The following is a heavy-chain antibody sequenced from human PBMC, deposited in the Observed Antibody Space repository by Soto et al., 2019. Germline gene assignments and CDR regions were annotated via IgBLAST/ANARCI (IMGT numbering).Heavy chain of an antibody. Sequence: SETLSLTCAVYGGSFSDYSWTWIRQPPGKGLEWIGEINHSGGTFYTPSLKSRVTMSVDTSNNQFSLKLSSVTAADTAVYYCARQASGYYYGWFDPWGQGTLVTVSS. J-gene: IGHJ5*02. V-gene: IGHV4-34*01. CDR1: GGSFSDYS. CDR3: ARQASGYYYGWFDP. D-gene: IGHD3-22*01. CDR2: INHSGGT.